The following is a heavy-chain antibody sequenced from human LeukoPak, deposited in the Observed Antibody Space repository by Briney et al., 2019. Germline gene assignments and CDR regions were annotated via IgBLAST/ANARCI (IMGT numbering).Heavy chain of an antibody. J-gene: IGHJ2*01. CDR2: IRSKANSYAT. Sequence: GGSLRLSCAASGFSFSDSAMHWVRQASGKRLEWVGRIRSKANSYATTYAASVKGRFTFSRDDSRNTAYLQMNSLKTEDTAVYYCTSMEYYYDSSGYDWYFDLWGRGTLVTVSS. D-gene: IGHD3-22*01. CDR3: TSMEYYYDSSGYDWYFDL. V-gene: IGHV3-73*01. CDR1: GFSFSDSA.